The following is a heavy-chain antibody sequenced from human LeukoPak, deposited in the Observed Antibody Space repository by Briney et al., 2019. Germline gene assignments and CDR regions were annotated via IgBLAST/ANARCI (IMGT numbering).Heavy chain of an antibody. J-gene: IGHJ4*02. CDR2: IRCDGSNK. CDR3: AKDPLTGYSSGWTIDY. CDR1: GFTFSSYD. Sequence: PGGSLRLSCAASGFTFSSYDVHWVRQAPGKGLEWVAFIRCDGSNKYYADSVKGRFTISRDNSKNTLYLQMNSLRAEDTAVYYCAKDPLTGYSSGWTIDYWGQGTLVTVSS. V-gene: IGHV3-30*02. D-gene: IGHD6-19*01.